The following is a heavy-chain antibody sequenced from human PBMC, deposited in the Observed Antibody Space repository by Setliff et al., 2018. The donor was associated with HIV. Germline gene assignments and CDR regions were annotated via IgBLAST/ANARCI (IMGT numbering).Heavy chain of an antibody. Sequence: PSETLSLTCTVSGGSISSGSYFWTWIRQPAGKGLEWIGRIYTSGSTNYNPSLKSRVTISVDTSKNQFSLKLSSVTAADTAMYYCARGRSPDYGSGTYYKAWIDEGFDYWGQGTLVTVSS. J-gene: IGHJ4*02. D-gene: IGHD3-10*01. CDR2: IYTSGST. CDR3: ARGRSPDYGSGTYYKAWIDEGFDY. CDR1: GGSISSGSYF. V-gene: IGHV4-61*02.